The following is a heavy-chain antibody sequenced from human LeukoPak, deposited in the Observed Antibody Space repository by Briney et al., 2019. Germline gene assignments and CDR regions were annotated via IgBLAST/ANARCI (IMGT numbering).Heavy chain of an antibody. Sequence: ASVKVSCKASGYTFTSYDINWVRPATGQGLEWMGWMNPNSGNAGYAQKFQGRVTMTRNTSISTAYMELNSLRSEDTAVYYCAKGGSGTYPKGWFDPWGQGTLVTVSS. J-gene: IGHJ5*02. D-gene: IGHD1-26*01. CDR1: GYTFTSYD. CDR2: MNPNSGNA. CDR3: AKGGSGTYPKGWFDP. V-gene: IGHV1-8*01.